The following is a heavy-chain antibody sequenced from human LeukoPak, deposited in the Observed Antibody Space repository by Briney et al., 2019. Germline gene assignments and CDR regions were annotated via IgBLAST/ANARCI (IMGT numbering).Heavy chain of an antibody. V-gene: IGHV1-8*01. Sequence: GASVKVSCKASGYTFTSYDINWVRQATGQGLEWMGWMNPNSGNTGYAQKFQGRVTMTRNTSISTAYMELSSLRSEDTAVYYCARATPYDYVWGTYRYIDYWGQGTLVTVSS. CDR3: ARATPYDYVWGTYRYIDY. J-gene: IGHJ4*02. D-gene: IGHD3-16*02. CDR2: MNPNSGNT. CDR1: GYTFTSYD.